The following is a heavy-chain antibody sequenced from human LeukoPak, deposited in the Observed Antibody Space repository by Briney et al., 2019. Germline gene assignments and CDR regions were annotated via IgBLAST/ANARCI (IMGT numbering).Heavy chain of an antibody. J-gene: IGHJ4*02. CDR3: ARDFDDTYYDFWSGYYTFDY. Sequence: GGSLRLSCAASGFTFSSYSMNWVRQAPGKGLEWFSSISSSSSYIYYADSVRGRFTISRDNAKNSLYLQMNSLRAEDTAVYYCARDFDDTYYDFWSGYYTFDYWGQGTLVTVSS. V-gene: IGHV3-21*01. CDR2: ISSSSSYI. D-gene: IGHD3-3*01. CDR1: GFTFSSYS.